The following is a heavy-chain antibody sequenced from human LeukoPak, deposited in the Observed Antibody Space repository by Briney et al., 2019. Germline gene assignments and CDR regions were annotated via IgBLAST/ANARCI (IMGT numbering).Heavy chain of an antibody. CDR2: IRYDASNQ. Sequence: GGSLRLSCAASGFTFSSYGMHWVRQAPGKGLEWVAFIRYDASNQYYADSVKGRFTISRDNSKNTLFLQMNSLSTEDTAVYYCARRDGYNSIDAFDIWGQGTMVTVSS. CDR1: GFTFSSYG. J-gene: IGHJ3*02. CDR3: ARRDGYNSIDAFDI. V-gene: IGHV3-30*02. D-gene: IGHD5-24*01.